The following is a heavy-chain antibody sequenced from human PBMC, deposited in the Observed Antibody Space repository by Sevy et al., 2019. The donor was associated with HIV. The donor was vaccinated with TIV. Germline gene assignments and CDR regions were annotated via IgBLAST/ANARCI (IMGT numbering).Heavy chain of an antibody. CDR3: AREENDRDAFDI. CDR1: GFTFSSYE. CDR2: ISSSGSTI. D-gene: IGHD3-22*01. Sequence: LRLSCAASGFTFSSYEMNWVRQAPGKGLEWVSYISSSGSTIYYADSVKGRFTISRDNAKNSLYLQMNSLRAEDTAVYYCAREENDRDAFDIWGQGTMVTVSS. V-gene: IGHV3-48*03. J-gene: IGHJ3*02.